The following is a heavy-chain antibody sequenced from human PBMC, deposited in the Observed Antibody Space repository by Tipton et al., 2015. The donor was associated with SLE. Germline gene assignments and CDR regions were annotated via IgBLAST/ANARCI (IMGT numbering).Heavy chain of an antibody. J-gene: IGHJ2*01. CDR1: GFTFSTSA. D-gene: IGHD3-10*01. V-gene: IGHV3-33*01. CDR2: IWYDGSNK. CDR3: ARDRGPEGSGWYFDL. Sequence: SLRLSCAASGFTFSTSAMHWVRQAPGKGLEWVAVIWYDGSNKFYADSVKGRFTISRDNSKNTVSLQMNSLRVEETAVYFCARDRGPEGSGWYFDLWGRGTLVTVSS.